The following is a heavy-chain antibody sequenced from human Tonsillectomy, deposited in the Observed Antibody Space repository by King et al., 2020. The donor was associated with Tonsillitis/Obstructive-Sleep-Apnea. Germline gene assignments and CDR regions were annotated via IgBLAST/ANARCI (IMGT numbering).Heavy chain of an antibody. CDR1: GGSVSSGSYY. J-gene: IGHJ4*02. V-gene: IGHV4-61*01. CDR2: IYYSGST. Sequence: QLQESGPGLVKPSETLSLTCTVSGGSVSSGSYYWNWIRQPPGKGLEWIGYIYYSGSTKYNPSLKSRVTISVDTSKKQFSLKLSSVTAADTAIYYCASDQTPISGYDQPFVYWGQGTRVTVSS. D-gene: IGHD3-22*01. CDR3: ASDQTPISGYDQPFVY.